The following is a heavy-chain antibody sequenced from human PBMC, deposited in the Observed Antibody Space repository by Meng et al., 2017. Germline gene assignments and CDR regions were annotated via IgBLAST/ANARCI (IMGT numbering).Heavy chain of an antibody. V-gene: IGHV3-33*01. CDR2: IWYDGSNK. Sequence: VELVGPGGGVVQPGRSLRLSCAASGFTFSSYGMHWVRQAPGKGLEWVAVIWYDGSNKYYADSVKGRFTISRDNSKNTLYLQMNSLRAEDTAVYYCARGYGDYGKIDYWGQGTLVTVSS. D-gene: IGHD4-17*01. J-gene: IGHJ4*02. CDR3: ARGYGDYGKIDY. CDR1: GFTFSSYG.